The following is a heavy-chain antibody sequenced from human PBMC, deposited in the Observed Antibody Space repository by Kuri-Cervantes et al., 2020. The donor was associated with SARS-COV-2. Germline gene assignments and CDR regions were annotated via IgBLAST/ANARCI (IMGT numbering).Heavy chain of an antibody. V-gene: IGHV3-21*04. CDR2: ISSSSSYI. D-gene: IGHD2-2*02. J-gene: IGHJ6*03. CDR1: GFTFSSYS. Sequence: GESLKISCAASGFTFSSYSMNWVRQAPGKGLEWVSSISSSSSYIYYADSVKGRFTISRDNARNSLYLQMNSLRAEDTAVYFCAKCGTYCTTTSCYTGYYYYCYMDVWGKGTTVTVSS. CDR3: AKCGTYCTTTSCYTGYYYYCYMDV.